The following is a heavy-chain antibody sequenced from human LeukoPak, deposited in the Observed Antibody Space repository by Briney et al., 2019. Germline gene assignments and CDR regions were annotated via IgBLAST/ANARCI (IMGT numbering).Heavy chain of an antibody. Sequence: GSLRLSCAASGFSFSSYGMKWVRQAPGKGLEWVSSISSSSNYIYYADFVKGRFTISSDKSKNTVYLQMNSLRVEDTARYYCAKDYRTGRPIFYFDSWGQGTLVTVSS. D-gene: IGHD3/OR15-3a*01. CDR3: AKDYRTGRPIFYFDS. CDR2: ISSSSNYI. J-gene: IGHJ4*02. CDR1: GFSFSSYG. V-gene: IGHV3-21*04.